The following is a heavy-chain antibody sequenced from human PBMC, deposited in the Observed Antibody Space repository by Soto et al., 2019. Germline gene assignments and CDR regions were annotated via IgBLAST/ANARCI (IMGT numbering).Heavy chain of an antibody. Sequence: GESLKISCKGSGYSFTSYWIGWVRQMPGKGLEWMGIIYPGDSDTRYSPSFQGQVTISADKSISTAYLQWSSLKASDTAMYYCARGDRLVSVTPSYFDYWGQGTLVTVS. CDR2: IYPGDSDT. J-gene: IGHJ4*02. CDR3: ARGDRLVSVTPSYFDY. CDR1: GYSFTSYW. D-gene: IGHD5-18*01. V-gene: IGHV5-51*01.